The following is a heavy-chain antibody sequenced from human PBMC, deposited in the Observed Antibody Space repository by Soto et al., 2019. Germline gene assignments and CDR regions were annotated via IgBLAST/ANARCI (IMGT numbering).Heavy chain of an antibody. J-gene: IGHJ6*02. CDR2: IYYSGST. CDR3: ARHGIVSMESVDGMDV. Sequence: PSETLSLTCTVSGGSISSSSYYWGWIRQPPGKGLEWIGSIYYSGSTYYNPSLKSRVTISVDTSKNQFSLKLSSVTAADTAVYYCARHGIVSMESVDGMDVSGQVTTVTVSS. D-gene: IGHD3-3*01. CDR1: GGSISSSSYY. V-gene: IGHV4-39*01.